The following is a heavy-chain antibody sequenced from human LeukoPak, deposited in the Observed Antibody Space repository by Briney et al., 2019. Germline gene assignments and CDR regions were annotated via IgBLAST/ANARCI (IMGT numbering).Heavy chain of an antibody. CDR3: AKDPRPKETTELLWFVFDY. CDR1: GFTFSSYA. D-gene: IGHD3-10*01. J-gene: IGHJ4*02. CDR2: ISGSGGST. V-gene: IGHV3-23*01. Sequence: LAGGSLRLSCAASGFTFSSYAMSWVRQAPGKGLEWVSAISGSGGSTYYADSVKGRFTISRDNSKNTLYLQMNSLRAEDTAVYYCAKDPRPKETTELLWFVFDYWAREPWSPSPQ.